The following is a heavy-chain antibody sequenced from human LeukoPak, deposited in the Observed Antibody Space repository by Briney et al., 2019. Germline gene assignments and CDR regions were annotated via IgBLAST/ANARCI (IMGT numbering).Heavy chain of an antibody. D-gene: IGHD6-19*01. CDR2: VSWNSATI. CDR3: AKGGSSGWYADY. J-gene: IGHJ4*02. V-gene: IGHV3-9*03. CDR1: GFKFDDYA. Sequence: GGSLRLSCVASGFKFDDYAMHWVRQAPGKVLEWVSGVSWNSATIGYADSVKGRFTISRDNTKNSLYLQMSSLRPEDMALYYCAKGGSSGWYADYWGQGTLVTVSS.